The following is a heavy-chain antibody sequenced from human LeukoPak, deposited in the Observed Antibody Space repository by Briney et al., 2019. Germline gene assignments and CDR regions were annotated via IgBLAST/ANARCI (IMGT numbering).Heavy chain of an antibody. D-gene: IGHD6-19*01. Sequence: GGSLRLPCAASGFTFDDYAMHWVRQAPGKGLEWVSGISWNSGSIGYADSVKGRFTISRDNAKNSLYLQMNSLRAEDTALYYCAKAGSSGWYFDYWGQGTLVTVSS. CDR1: GFTFDDYA. CDR2: ISWNSGSI. J-gene: IGHJ4*02. V-gene: IGHV3-9*01. CDR3: AKAGSSGWYFDY.